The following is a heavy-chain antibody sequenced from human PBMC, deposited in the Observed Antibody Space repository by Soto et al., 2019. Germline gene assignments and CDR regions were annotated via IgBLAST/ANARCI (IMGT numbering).Heavy chain of an antibody. Sequence: QVQLVQSGAEVKKPGSSVKVSCKASGGTFSSYAISWVRQAPGQGLEWMGGIIPIFGTANYAQKFQGRVTITADESTSTAYMELGRLRSEDRGVYYCARERAGNPLPWFDPWGQGTLVTVSS. D-gene: IGHD1-1*01. V-gene: IGHV1-69*01. CDR2: IIPIFGTA. CDR1: GGTFSSYA. J-gene: IGHJ5*02. CDR3: ARERAGNPLPWFDP.